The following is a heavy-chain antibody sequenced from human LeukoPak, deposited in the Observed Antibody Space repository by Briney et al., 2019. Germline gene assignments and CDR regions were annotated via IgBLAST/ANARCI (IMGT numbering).Heavy chain of an antibody. CDR2: INHSGST. V-gene: IGHV4-34*01. J-gene: IGHJ5*02. Sequence: PSETLSLTCAVYGGSFSGYYWSWIRQPPGKGLEWIGEINHSGSTNYNPSLKSRVTISVDTSKNQFSLKLSSVTAADTAVYYCARILPGPSKRKKYNWFDPWGQGTLVTVSS. CDR3: ARILPGPSKRKKYNWFDP. CDR1: GGSFSGYY.